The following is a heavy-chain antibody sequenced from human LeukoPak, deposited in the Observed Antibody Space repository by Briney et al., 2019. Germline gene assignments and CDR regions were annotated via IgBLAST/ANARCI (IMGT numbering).Heavy chain of an antibody. Sequence: GGSLRLSCAASGFTFSSYSMNWVRQAPGKGLEWVSYISSSSSTIYYADSVKGRFTISRDNAKNSLYLQMNSLRDEDTAVYYCARGADSSGYYSIFYFDYWGQGTLVTASS. CDR3: ARGADSSGYYSIFYFDY. D-gene: IGHD3-22*01. CDR1: GFTFSSYS. CDR2: ISSSSSTI. J-gene: IGHJ4*02. V-gene: IGHV3-48*02.